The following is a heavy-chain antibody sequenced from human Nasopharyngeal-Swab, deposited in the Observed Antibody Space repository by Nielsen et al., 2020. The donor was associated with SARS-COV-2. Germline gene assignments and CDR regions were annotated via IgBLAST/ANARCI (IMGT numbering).Heavy chain of an antibody. Sequence: ASVKDSCKASGYTFTSYDINWVRQATGQGLEWMGWMNPNSGNTGYAQKFQGRVTITRNTSISTAYMELGSLRSEDTAVYYCARVRTRWNDAFDIWGQGTMVTVSS. CDR1: GYTFTSYD. CDR3: ARVRTRWNDAFDI. CDR2: MNPNSGNT. V-gene: IGHV1-8*03. J-gene: IGHJ3*02. D-gene: IGHD5-24*01.